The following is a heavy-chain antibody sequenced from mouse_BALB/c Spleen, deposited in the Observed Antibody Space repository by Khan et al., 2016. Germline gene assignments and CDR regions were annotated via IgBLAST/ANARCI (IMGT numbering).Heavy chain of an antibody. V-gene: IGHV3-8*02. Sequence: EVQLQESGPSLVKPSQTLSLTCSVTGDSITSGYWNWIRKFPGNKLEYMGYISYSGITYYSPSLKSRISITRDTSKNQYFLHLSSVTTEDTATYFCASHLLNYFDYWGQGTTLTVSS. CDR2: ISYSGIT. CDR1: GDSITSGY. D-gene: IGHD2-1*01. J-gene: IGHJ2*01. CDR3: ASHLLNYFDY.